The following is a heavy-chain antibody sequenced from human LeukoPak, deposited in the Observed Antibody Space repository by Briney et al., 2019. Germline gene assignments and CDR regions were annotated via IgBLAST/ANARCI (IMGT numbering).Heavy chain of an antibody. Sequence: SETLSLTCAVYGGSFSGYYWSWIRQPPGKGLEWIGEINHSGSTNYNPSLKSRVTISVDTSKNQFSLKLSSVTATDTAVYYCARGVNFRPNLFGVIIIPVSGFDYWGQGTLVTVSS. D-gene: IGHD3-3*01. CDR1: GGSFSGYY. CDR3: ARGVNFRPNLFGVIIIPVSGFDY. J-gene: IGHJ4*02. V-gene: IGHV4-34*01. CDR2: INHSGST.